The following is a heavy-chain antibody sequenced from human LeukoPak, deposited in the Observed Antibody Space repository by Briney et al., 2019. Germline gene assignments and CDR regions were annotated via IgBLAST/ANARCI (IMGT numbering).Heavy chain of an antibody. V-gene: IGHV3-23*01. Sequence: QPGGSLRLSCAASGFTFSSYAMSWVRQAPGKGLEWVSTITDGAISTYYADSVKGRFTISRDNSKNTLYLQMNSLRAEDTAVYYCAKDVSLFVDTAMDWGQGTLVTVSS. CDR1: GFTFSSYA. CDR2: ITDGAIST. J-gene: IGHJ4*02. CDR3: AKDVSLFVDTAMD. D-gene: IGHD5-18*01.